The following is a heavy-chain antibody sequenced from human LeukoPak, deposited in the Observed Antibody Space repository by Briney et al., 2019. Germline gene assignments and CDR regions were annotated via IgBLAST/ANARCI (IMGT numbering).Heavy chain of an antibody. CDR2: IFYSGST. V-gene: IGHV4-39*07. D-gene: IGHD6-19*01. Sequence: PSETLSLTCTVSGGSISTSNYYWGWIRQPPGKGLEWIGNIFYSGSTYYSPSLRSRVTISLDTSRNQFSLKLNSVTAADTAVYYCARVAADSSGWPKSDRPYDYWGQGTLVTVSS. J-gene: IGHJ4*02. CDR1: GGSISTSNYY. CDR3: ARVAADSSGWPKSDRPYDY.